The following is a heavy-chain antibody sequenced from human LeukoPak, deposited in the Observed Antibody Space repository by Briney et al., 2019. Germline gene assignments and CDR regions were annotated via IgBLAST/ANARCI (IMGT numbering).Heavy chain of an antibody. Sequence: PGGSLRLSCAASGFNFSSYGMHWVRQAPGKGLEWVAVIWYDGSNKYYADSVKGRFTISRDNSKNTLYLQMNSLRAEDTAVYYCARYDGDYEQGIDYWGQGTLVTVSS. J-gene: IGHJ4*02. D-gene: IGHD4-17*01. CDR1: GFNFSSYG. V-gene: IGHV3-33*01. CDR3: ARYDGDYEQGIDY. CDR2: IWYDGSNK.